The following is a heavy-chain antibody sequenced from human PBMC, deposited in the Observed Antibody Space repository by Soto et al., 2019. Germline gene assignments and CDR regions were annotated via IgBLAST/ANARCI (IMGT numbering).Heavy chain of an antibody. J-gene: IGHJ1*01. Sequence: SQTLSLTCVISGDSVSSNSVTWNWIRQSPSGGLEWLGRTYYRSKWYNEYAELVKSRITINPDTSKNQFSLQLNSVTPEDTAVYYCSRAVNTDTQQWGLDTLVTISS. CDR2: TYYRSKWYN. D-gene: IGHD4-17*01. V-gene: IGHV6-1*01. CDR3: SRAVNTDTQQ. CDR1: GDSVSSNSVT.